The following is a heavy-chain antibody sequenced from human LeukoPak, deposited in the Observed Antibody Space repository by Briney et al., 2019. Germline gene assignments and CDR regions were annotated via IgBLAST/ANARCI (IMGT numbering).Heavy chain of an antibody. V-gene: IGHV4-38-2*01. J-gene: IGHJ5*02. CDR3: ARIRFLEWFTPTKNWFDP. D-gene: IGHD3-3*01. CDR2: IYHSGST. Sequence: TGGCLRLSCAASGFTFSSYSMNWIRQPPGKGLEWIGSIYHSGSTYYNPSLKSRVTISVDTSKNQFSLKLSSVTAADTAVYYCARIRFLEWFTPTKNWFDPWGQGTLVTVSS. CDR1: GFTFSSYS.